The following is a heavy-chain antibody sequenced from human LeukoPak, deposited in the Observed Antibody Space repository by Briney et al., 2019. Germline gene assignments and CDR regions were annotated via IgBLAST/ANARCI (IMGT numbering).Heavy chain of an antibody. V-gene: IGHV5-51*01. CDR2: IYPGDSDT. Sequence: GESLKISCKGSGYSFTSYWIGWVRQMPGKGLERTGIIYPGDSDTRYSPSFQGQVTISADKSISTAYLQWSSLKASDTAMYYCARRAITLGDAFDIWGQGTMVTVSS. CDR3: ARRAITLGDAFDI. CDR1: GYSFTSYW. D-gene: IGHD3-16*01. J-gene: IGHJ3*02.